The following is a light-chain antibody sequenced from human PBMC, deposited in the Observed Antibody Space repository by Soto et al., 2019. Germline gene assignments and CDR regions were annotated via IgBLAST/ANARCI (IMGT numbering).Light chain of an antibody. CDR3: QQYHLYWT. V-gene: IGKV1-5*03. J-gene: IGKJ1*01. CDR1: QHINDW. CDR2: KAS. Sequence: ACVGDRVTITCRASQHINDWLAWYQQKPGKVPKLLIYKASSLESGVPSRFSGSGSGTEFSLTISSLQPDDFATYYCQQYHLYWTFGQGTKVDIK.